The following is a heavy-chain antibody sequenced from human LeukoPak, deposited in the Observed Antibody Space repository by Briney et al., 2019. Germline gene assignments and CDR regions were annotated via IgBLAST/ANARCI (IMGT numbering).Heavy chain of an antibody. CDR2: IIPIFGIA. D-gene: IGHD5-24*01. CDR3: AREPPTEEMATVHFDY. Sequence: ASVKVCCKASGGTFSSYAISWVRQAPGQGLEWMGRIIPIFGIANYAQKFQGRVTITADKSTSTAYMELSSLRSEDTAVYYCAREPPTEEMATVHFDYWGQGTLVTVSS. V-gene: IGHV1-69*04. J-gene: IGHJ4*02. CDR1: GGTFSSYA.